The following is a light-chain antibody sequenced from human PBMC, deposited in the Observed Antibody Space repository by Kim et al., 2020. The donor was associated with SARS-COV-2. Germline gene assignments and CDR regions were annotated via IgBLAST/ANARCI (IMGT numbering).Light chain of an antibody. J-gene: IGKJ4*01. CDR3: QXRNNWPLT. CDR1: QSVSIY. CDR2: DAS. V-gene: IGKV3-11*01. Sequence: EIVLTQSPATLSLSPGERATLSCRASQSVSIYLAWYQQKPGQAPRLLIYDASNRATGIPARFTGSGSGTDFSLTISSLEPEDFAVYYCQXRNNWPLTFGGWTKVDIK.